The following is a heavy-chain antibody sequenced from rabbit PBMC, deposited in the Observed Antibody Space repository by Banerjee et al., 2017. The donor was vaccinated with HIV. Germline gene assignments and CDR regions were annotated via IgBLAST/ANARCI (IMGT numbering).Heavy chain of an antibody. Sequence: QEQLEESGGDLVKPEGSLTLTCTASGFSFSSSCWICWVRQAPGKGLEWIACIYGGSSGITTYASWAKGRFTISKTSSTTVTLQMTSLTAADTATYFCARDVVISTYSFNLWGPGTLVTVS. J-gene: IGHJ4*01. V-gene: IGHV1S45*01. CDR2: IYGGSSGIT. D-gene: IGHD8-1*01. CDR1: GFSFSSSCW. CDR3: ARDVVISTYSFNL.